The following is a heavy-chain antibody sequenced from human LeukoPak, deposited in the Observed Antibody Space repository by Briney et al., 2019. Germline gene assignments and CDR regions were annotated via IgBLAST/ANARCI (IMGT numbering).Heavy chain of an antibody. CDR1: GFTFSSYA. D-gene: IGHD6-13*01. Sequence: GGSLRLSCAASGFTFSSYAMHWVRQAPGKGLEWVAVISYDGSNKYYADSVKGRFTISRDNSKNTLYLQMNSLRAEDTAVYYCARSIAAAGIHRYYFDYWGQGTLVTVSS. V-gene: IGHV3-30-3*01. CDR3: ARSIAAAGIHRYYFDY. CDR2: ISYDGSNK. J-gene: IGHJ4*02.